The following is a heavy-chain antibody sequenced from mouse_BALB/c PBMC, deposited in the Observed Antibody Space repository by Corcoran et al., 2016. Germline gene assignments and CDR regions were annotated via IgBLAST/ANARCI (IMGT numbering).Heavy chain of an antibody. CDR1: GYSITSGYY. D-gene: IGHD1-2*01. CDR3: ASVYYGYYFDY. CDR2: ISYDGSN. V-gene: IGHV3-6*02. J-gene: IGHJ2*01. Sequence: DVQLQETRPGLVKPSQSLSLTCPVTGYSITSGYYRNWSRQFPGNKLEWMGYISYDGSNNYNPSLKNRISITRDTSKNQFFLKLNSVTTEDTATYYCASVYYGYYFDYWGQGTTLTVSS.